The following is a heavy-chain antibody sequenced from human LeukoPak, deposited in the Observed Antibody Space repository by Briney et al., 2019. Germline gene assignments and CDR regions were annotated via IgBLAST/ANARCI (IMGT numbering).Heavy chain of an antibody. CDR3: ARLGRSAQLVDY. J-gene: IGHJ4*02. V-gene: IGHV4-34*01. D-gene: IGHD6-13*01. CDR2: INHSGST. CDR1: GGSFSGYY. Sequence: SETLSLTCAVYGGSFSGYYWSWIRQPPGKGLEWIGEINHSGSTNYNPSLKSRVTISVDTSKNQFSLKLSSVTAADTAVYYCARLGRSAQLVDYWGQGTLVTVSS.